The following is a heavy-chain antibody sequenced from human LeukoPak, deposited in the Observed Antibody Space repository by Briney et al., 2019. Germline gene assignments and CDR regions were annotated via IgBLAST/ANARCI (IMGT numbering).Heavy chain of an antibody. D-gene: IGHD4-17*01. V-gene: IGHV3-20*04. CDR1: GFTFDDYG. Sequence: GGSLRLSCTASGFTFDDYGMSWVRQAPGKGLEWVSGINWNGGSTGYADSMKGRFTISRDNAKNSLYLQMNSLRAEDTAVYYCARDCDYYRADYWGQGALVTVSS. CDR2: INWNGGST. J-gene: IGHJ4*02. CDR3: ARDCDYYRADY.